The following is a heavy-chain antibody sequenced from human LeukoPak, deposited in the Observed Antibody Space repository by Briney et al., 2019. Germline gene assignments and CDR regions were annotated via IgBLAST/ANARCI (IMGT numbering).Heavy chain of an antibody. Sequence: GGSLRLSCAVSGFTLSSYWMHWVRQLPGKGLVWVSRINSEGSGISYAGSVKGRFTISRDNAKNTLYLQMNSLRAEDTAVYYCSRGNAHAFDIWGQGTMVTVSS. CDR2: INSEGSGI. J-gene: IGHJ3*02. V-gene: IGHV3-74*01. CDR1: GFTLSSYW. CDR3: SRGNAHAFDI.